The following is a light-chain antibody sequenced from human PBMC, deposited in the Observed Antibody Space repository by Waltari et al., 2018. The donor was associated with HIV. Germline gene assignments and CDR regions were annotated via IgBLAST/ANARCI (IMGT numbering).Light chain of an antibody. CDR1: SSDVGGYNY. V-gene: IGLV2-14*01. CDR3: CSYTSTSSFVM. Sequence: QSALTQPASVSGSPGQSITISCTGTSSDVGGYNYVSWYQQHSGKGPKLIIYDVSNGPSGVSNRFSGSKSGNTASLTISGLQAEDEADYYCCSYTSTSSFVMFGGGTKLTVV. J-gene: IGLJ3*02. CDR2: DVS.